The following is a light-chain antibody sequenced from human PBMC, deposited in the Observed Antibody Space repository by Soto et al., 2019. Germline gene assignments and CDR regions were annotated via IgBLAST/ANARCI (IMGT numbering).Light chain of an antibody. Sequence: VFTQSPSTLSLSPGERATLSCRASQSVSSYLAWYQQKPGQAPRLLIYDASNRATGIPARFSGSGSGTDFTLTISSLDPEDFAVYYCQQRSNWPITFGQGTRLEI. CDR1: QSVSSY. J-gene: IGKJ5*01. CDR3: QQRSNWPIT. CDR2: DAS. V-gene: IGKV3-11*01.